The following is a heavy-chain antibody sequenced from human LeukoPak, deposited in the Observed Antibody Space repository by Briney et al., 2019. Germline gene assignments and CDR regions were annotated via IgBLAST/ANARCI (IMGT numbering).Heavy chain of an antibody. CDR3: AKDSYYYDSSGFFDP. V-gene: IGHV3-30*18. Sequence: GGSLRLSCAASGFTFSSYGMHWVRQAPGKGLEWVAVILYDGSNKYYADSVRGRFTISRDNSKNTLYLQMNSLRAEDTAVYYCAKDSYYYDSSGFFDPWGQGTLVTVSS. D-gene: IGHD3-22*01. J-gene: IGHJ5*02. CDR1: GFTFSSYG. CDR2: ILYDGSNK.